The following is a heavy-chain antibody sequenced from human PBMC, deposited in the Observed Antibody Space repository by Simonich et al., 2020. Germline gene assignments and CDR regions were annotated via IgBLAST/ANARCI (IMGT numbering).Heavy chain of an antibody. D-gene: IGHD2-8*01. V-gene: IGHV4-39*01. CDR1: GGSISSSIYY. CDR2: IYYSGRT. CDR3: ARQRVLMVYAIDY. J-gene: IGHJ4*02. Sequence: QLQLQESGPGLVKPSETLSLTCTVSGGSISSSIYYWGWIRQPPGKGLGWIGSIYYSGRTNYNPSLKSRVTISVDTSKNQFSLKLSSVTAADTAVYYCARQRVLMVYAIDYWGQGTLVTVSS.